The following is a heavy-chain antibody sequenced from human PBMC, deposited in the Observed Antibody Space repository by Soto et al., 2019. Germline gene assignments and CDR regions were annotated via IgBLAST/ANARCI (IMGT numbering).Heavy chain of an antibody. CDR3: ARDKDRQQLGGNYYYIMDV. D-gene: IGHD3-3*02. CDR2: IMPVFPTP. CDR1: GGTFRTSA. J-gene: IGHJ6*01. Sequence: QVQLVQSVAEVRKPGSSVKVSGKTSGGTFRTSAISWVRQAPGQGLEWMGGIMPVFPTPDYAQKFQGRVTITADESTSTAYMELSSLRSEDTAVYYCARDKDRQQLGGNYYYIMDVWGQGTTVTVSS. V-gene: IGHV1-69*12.